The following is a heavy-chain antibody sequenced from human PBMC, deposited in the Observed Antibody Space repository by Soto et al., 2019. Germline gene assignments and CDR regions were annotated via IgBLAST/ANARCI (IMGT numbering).Heavy chain of an antibody. Sequence: QVQLVQSGAEVKKPGASVKVSCKASGYTFTGYYMHWVRQAPGQGLEWMGWINPNSGGTNYAQKFQGRVTMTRDTSISTAYMELSRLRSDDMAVYYCARGSGGGYCSSTSCYAMDVWGQGTTVTVSS. CDR3: ARGSGGGYCSSTSCYAMDV. V-gene: IGHV1-2*02. CDR1: GYTFTGYY. D-gene: IGHD2-2*01. CDR2: INPNSGGT. J-gene: IGHJ6*02.